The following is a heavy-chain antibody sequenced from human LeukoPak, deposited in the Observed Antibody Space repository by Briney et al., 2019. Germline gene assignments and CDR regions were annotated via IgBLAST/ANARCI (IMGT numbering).Heavy chain of an antibody. CDR1: GGSFSGYY. J-gene: IGHJ4*02. Sequence: PSETLSLTCAVYGGSFSGYYWSWIRQPPGKGLEWIGEINHSGSTIYNPSLKSRVTISVDTSKNQFSLKLSSVTAADTAVYYCASFYGPYDYWGQGTLVTVSS. V-gene: IGHV4-34*01. CDR2: INHSGST. CDR3: ASFYGPYDY. D-gene: IGHD2/OR15-2a*01.